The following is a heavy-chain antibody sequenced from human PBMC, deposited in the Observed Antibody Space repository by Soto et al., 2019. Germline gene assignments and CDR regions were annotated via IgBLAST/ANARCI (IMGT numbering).Heavy chain of an antibody. Sequence: SLKVSCKKSGGTFSSYAIKWVRQATGQGLEWMGRIIPSFGTAGYAQKFQGRVTITADESTSTAYMELSSLRSEDTAVYYCAGQDYGDYYFDYWGQGTPVTVSS. D-gene: IGHD4-17*01. CDR2: IIPSFGTA. CDR3: AGQDYGDYYFDY. J-gene: IGHJ4*02. CDR1: GGTFSSYA. V-gene: IGHV1-69*13.